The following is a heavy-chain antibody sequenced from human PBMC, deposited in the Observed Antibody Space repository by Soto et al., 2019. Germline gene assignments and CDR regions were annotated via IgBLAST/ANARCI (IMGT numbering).Heavy chain of an antibody. D-gene: IGHD6-13*01. J-gene: IGHJ1*01. V-gene: IGHV1-18*01. CDR2: ISGYNGET. Sequence: QVQLVQSGAEVKKPGTSVKVSCKASGYTFSNYGTDWVRQAPGQEPEWMGWISGYNGETKYAQSLHGRATMTTDTSTSTAYMELRSLRSDDTAVYYCARGGSSWSAEYYQHWGQGTLLIVSS. CDR1: GYTFSNYG. CDR3: ARGGSSWSAEYYQH.